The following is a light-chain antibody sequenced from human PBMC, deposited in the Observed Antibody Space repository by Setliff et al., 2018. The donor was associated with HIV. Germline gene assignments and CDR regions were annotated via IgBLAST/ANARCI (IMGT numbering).Light chain of an antibody. CDR3: ATSDDSLSAVV. CDR1: SSDVGGYDY. CDR2: DVT. Sequence: QSVLAQPRSVSGSPGQSVTISCTGTSSDVGGYDYVSWYQQHPGKAPKLSIYDVTKRPSGVPDRFSGSKSGTSASLAISGLRPGDEADYYCATSDDSLSAVVFGGGTKVTVL. J-gene: IGLJ2*01. V-gene: IGLV2-11*01.